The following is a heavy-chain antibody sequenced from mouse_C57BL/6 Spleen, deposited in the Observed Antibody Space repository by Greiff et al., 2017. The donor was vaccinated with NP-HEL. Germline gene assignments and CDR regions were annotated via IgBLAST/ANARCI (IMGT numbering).Heavy chain of an antibody. CDR2: IWRGGST. Sequence: QVQLQQSGPGLVQPSQSLSITCTASGFSLTSYGVHWVRQSPGKGLEWLGVIWRGGSTDYNAAFMSRLSITKDNSKSQVFFKMNSLQADDTAIYYCAIHYDYDEAWFAYWGQGTLVAVSA. CDR1: GFSLTSYG. CDR3: AIHYDYDEAWFAY. J-gene: IGHJ3*01. D-gene: IGHD2-4*01. V-gene: IGHV2-5*01.